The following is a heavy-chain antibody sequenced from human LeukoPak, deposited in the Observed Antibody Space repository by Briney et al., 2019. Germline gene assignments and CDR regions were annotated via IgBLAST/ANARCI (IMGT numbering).Heavy chain of an antibody. Sequence: GGSLRLPCAASGFTFSSYAMHWVRQAPGKGLEWVAVISYDGSNKYYADSVKGRFTISRDNSKNTLYLQMNSLRAEDTAVYYCARNSQELYFDYWGQGTLVTVSS. CDR1: GFTFSSYA. CDR2: ISYDGSNK. J-gene: IGHJ4*02. D-gene: IGHD1-26*01. V-gene: IGHV3-30*04. CDR3: ARNSQELYFDY.